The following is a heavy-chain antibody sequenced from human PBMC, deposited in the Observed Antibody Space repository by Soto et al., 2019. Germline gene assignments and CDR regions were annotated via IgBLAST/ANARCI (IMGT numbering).Heavy chain of an antibody. CDR1: GGTFSSYA. CDR2: IIPIFGTA. D-gene: IGHD2-2*01. CDR3: ARDLVTVPATADY. V-gene: IGHV1-69*13. J-gene: IGHJ4*02. Sequence: GASVKVSCKASGGTFSSYAISWVRQAPGQGLEWMGGIIPIFGTANYAQKFQGRVTITADESTSTAYMELRSLRSDDTAVYYCARDLVTVPATADYWGQGTLVTVSS.